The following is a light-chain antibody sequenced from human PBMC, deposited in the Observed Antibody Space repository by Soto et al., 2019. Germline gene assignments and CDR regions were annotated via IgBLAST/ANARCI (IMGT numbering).Light chain of an antibody. CDR3: GSWDSSLSAYV. Sequence: QSAMTQPPSVSAAPGQKVTISCSASSSNIGGNSVSWYQQLPGTAPKLLIYDDNKRPSGIPDRFSGSKSGTSATLGITGFQTGDEADYYCGSWDSSLSAYVFGTGTKLTVL. CDR2: DDN. CDR1: SSNIGGNS. J-gene: IGLJ1*01. V-gene: IGLV1-51*01.